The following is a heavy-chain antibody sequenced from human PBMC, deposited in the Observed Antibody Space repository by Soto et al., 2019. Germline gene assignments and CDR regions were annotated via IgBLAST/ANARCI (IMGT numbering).Heavy chain of an antibody. V-gene: IGHV3-48*01. D-gene: IGHD3-22*01. J-gene: IGHJ5*02. CDR1: GFAFSSYS. CDR3: ARDWDSSGYFWFDP. Sequence: GGSLRLSCAASGFAFSSYSMNWVRQAPGKGLEWVAYVSGGGNTIYSADSVKGRFTISRDNAKNSLYLQMNSLRAEDTAVYYCARDWDSSGYFWFDPWGQGTLVTVSS. CDR2: VSGGGNTI.